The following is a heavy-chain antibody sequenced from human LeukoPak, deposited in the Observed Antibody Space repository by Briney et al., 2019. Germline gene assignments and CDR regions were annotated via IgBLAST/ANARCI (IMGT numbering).Heavy chain of an antibody. V-gene: IGHV3-53*01. Sequence: GGSLRLSCAASGFTLSSNHMTWVRQAPGRGLEGVSEIYTGGLTFYPDSVTGRFTISRDNSKNTVYLQMNSLGVEDTARYYCARDNAPAGGGLDYWGQGTLVTVSS. CDR2: IYTGGLT. CDR3: ARDNAPAGGGLDY. J-gene: IGHJ4*02. CDR1: GFTLSSNH. D-gene: IGHD2-2*01.